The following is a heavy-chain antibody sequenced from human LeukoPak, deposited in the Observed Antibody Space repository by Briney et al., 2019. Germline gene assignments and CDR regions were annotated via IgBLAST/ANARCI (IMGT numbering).Heavy chain of an antibody. Sequence: SETLSLTCAVYGGSFSGYYWSWIRQPPGKGLEWIGEVNHSGSTNYNPSLKNRVTISVDTSKNQFSLKLSSVTAADTAVYYCARRIRYFDGTYYYYYYYMDVWGKGTTVTISS. CDR3: ARRIRYFDGTYYYYYYYMDV. V-gene: IGHV4-34*01. J-gene: IGHJ6*03. CDR2: VNHSGST. D-gene: IGHD3-9*01. CDR1: GGSFSGYY.